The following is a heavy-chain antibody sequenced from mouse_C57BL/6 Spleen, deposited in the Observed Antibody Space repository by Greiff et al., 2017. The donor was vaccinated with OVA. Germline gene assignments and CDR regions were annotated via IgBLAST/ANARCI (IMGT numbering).Heavy chain of an antibody. V-gene: IGHV1-64*01. CDR1: GYTFTSYW. J-gene: IGHJ4*01. Sequence: QVQLQQPGAELVKPGASVKLSCKASGYTFTSYWMHWVKQRPGQGLEWIGMIHPNSGSTNYNEKFKSKATLTVDKSSSTAYMQLSSLTSEDSAVYYCAREEDLGLYYAMDYWGQGTSVTVSS. CDR3: AREEDLGLYYAMDY. D-gene: IGHD4-1*01. CDR2: IHPNSGST.